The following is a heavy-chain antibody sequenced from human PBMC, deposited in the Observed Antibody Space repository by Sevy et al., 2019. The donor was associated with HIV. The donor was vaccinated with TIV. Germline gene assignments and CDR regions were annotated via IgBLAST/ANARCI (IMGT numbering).Heavy chain of an antibody. D-gene: IGHD6-13*01. Sequence: GGSLRLSCAASGFTFSSYAMHWVRQAPGKGLEWVAVISYDGSNKYYADSVKGRFTISRDNSKNTLYLQMNSLRAEDTAVYYCAREGYSSSWRELDYWGQGTLLTVSS. J-gene: IGHJ4*02. CDR1: GFTFSSYA. CDR2: ISYDGSNK. V-gene: IGHV3-30-3*01. CDR3: AREGYSSSWRELDY.